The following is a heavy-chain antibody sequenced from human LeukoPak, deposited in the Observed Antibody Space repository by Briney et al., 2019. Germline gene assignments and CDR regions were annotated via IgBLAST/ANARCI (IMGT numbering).Heavy chain of an antibody. CDR3: ARAARGYADY. D-gene: IGHD5-12*01. V-gene: IGHV1-46*01. CDR1: GYTFTSYY. CDR2: INPSGGST. J-gene: IGHJ4*02. Sequence: ASVTVSFTASGYTFTSYYMHWVRQAPGQGLEWMGIINPSGGSTSYAQKFQGRVTMTRDMSTSTVYMELSSLRSEDTAVYYCARAARGYADYWGQGTLVTVSS.